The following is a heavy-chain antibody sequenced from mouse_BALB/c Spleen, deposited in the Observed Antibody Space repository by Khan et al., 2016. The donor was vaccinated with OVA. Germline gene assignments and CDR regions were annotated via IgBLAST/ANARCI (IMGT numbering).Heavy chain of an antibody. J-gene: IGHJ4*01. D-gene: IGHD2-3*01. CDR2: ISSSGST. CDR3: ARDGSRYNYAMDY. Sequence: EVKLEESGPGLVKPSQSLSLTCTVTGYSITSDYAWNWIRQFPGNKLEWMGYISSSGSTNYNPALKSRISITRDTSKNQFFLQLNFVTTEDTATYYCARDGSRYNYAMDYWGQGTSVTVSS. CDR1: GYSITSDYA. V-gene: IGHV3-2*02.